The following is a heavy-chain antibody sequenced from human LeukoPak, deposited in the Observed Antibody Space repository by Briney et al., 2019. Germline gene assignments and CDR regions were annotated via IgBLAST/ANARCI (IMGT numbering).Heavy chain of an antibody. CDR3: AKRLKRNYYYHYAMDV. D-gene: IGHD3-22*01. CDR2: IDDSGVIR. Sequence: PGVSLRLSCAASGFTFKTHAMSWVRQAPGKGLEWVSRIDDSGVIRSYADSVKGRFTISRDNSKMTLTLQMNSLRAEDTAVYYCAKRLKRNYYYHYAMDVWGQGTTVTVSS. J-gene: IGHJ6*02. CDR1: GFTFKTHA. V-gene: IGHV3-23*01.